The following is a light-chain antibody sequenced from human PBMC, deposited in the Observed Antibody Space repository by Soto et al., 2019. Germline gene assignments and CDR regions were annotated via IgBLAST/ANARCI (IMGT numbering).Light chain of an antibody. V-gene: IGLV2-14*01. CDR1: SSDVGGYNF. Sequence: QSALTQPASVSGSPGQSITISCIGTSSDVGGYNFVSWYQQHPGKAPKLMIYEVSNRPSGVSTRFSGSKSGNTASLTISGLQAEDEADYYCQSYDNSLSGSGVFGGGTQLTVL. J-gene: IGLJ3*02. CDR3: QSYDNSLSGSGV. CDR2: EVS.